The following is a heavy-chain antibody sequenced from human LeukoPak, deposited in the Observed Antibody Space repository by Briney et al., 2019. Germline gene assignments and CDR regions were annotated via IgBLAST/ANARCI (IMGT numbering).Heavy chain of an antibody. J-gene: IGHJ5*02. CDR2: ISSTGGST. CDR1: GFTFSSYA. CDR3: ARGYSSLDP. D-gene: IGHD6-19*01. V-gene: IGHV3-23*01. Sequence: GGSLRLSCAASGFTFSSYAMSWVRQAPGKGLEWVSGISSTGGSTYYADSVKGRFTISRDNSKNTLYLQMNSLTAEDTAVYYCARGYSSLDPWGQGTLVTVSS.